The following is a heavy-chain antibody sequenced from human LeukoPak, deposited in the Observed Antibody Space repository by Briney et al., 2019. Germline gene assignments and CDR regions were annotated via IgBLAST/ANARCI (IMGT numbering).Heavy chain of an antibody. V-gene: IGHV1-46*01. J-gene: IGHJ4*02. CDR2: INPSGGST. CDR1: GYTFTSYY. D-gene: IGHD5-18*01. CDR3: ARARGYSYGNRRGFFDY. Sequence: GASVKVSCKASGYTFTSYYMHWVRQAPGQGLEWMGIINPSGGSTSYAQKFQGRVTMTRDTSTSTVYMELSGLRSEDTAVYYCARARGYSYGNRRGFFDYWGQGTLVTVSS.